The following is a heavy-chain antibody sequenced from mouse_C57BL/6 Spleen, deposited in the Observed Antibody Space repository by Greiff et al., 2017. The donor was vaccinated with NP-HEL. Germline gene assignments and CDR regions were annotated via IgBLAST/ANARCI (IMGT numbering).Heavy chain of an antibody. CDR2: IDPENGDT. D-gene: IGHD1-1*01. CDR1: GFNIKDDY. V-gene: IGHV14-4*01. Sequence: EVMLVESGAELVRPGASVKLSCTASGFNIKDDYMHWVKQRPEQGLEWIGWIDPENGDTEYASKFQGKATITADTSSNTAYLQLSSLTSEDTAVYYCTTEGSWVVKDYWGQGTTLTVSS. J-gene: IGHJ2*01. CDR3: TTEGSWVVKDY.